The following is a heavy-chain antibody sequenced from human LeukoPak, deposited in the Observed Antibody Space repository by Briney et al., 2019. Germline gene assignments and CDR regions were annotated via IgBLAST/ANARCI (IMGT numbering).Heavy chain of an antibody. CDR1: GGSFSGYY. Sequence: SETLSLTCAVYGGSFSGYYWSWIRQPPGKGLEWIGEINHSGSTNYNPSLKSRVTISVDTSKNQFSLKLSSVTAADTAVYYCASLRKRGGAFDIWGQGTMVTVSS. J-gene: IGHJ3*02. V-gene: IGHV4-34*01. CDR3: ASLRKRGGAFDI. CDR2: INHSGST.